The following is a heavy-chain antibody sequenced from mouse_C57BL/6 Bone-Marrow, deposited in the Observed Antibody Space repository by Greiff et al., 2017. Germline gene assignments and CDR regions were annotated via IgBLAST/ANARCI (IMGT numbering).Heavy chain of an antibody. Sequence: VQLQQSVAELVRPGASVKLSCTASGFNIKNTYMHWVKQRPEQGLEWIGRIDPANGNTKYAPKFQGKATITAEPSSNTAYLQLSSLTSEDTAIYYCARIPITTRINYYAMDYWGQGTSVTVSS. CDR1: GFNIKNTY. J-gene: IGHJ4*01. CDR3: ARIPITTRINYYAMDY. D-gene: IGHD1-1*01. CDR2: IDPANGNT. V-gene: IGHV14-3*01.